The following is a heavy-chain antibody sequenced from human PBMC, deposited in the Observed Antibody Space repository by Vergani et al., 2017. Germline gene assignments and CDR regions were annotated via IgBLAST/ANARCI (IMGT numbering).Heavy chain of an antibody. J-gene: IGHJ3*02. CDR3: AKSRGYYSANGFDI. CDR2: IVGGGGST. CDR1: GFTFSSYA. Sequence: EVQLLESGGGLVQPGGSLRLSCAVSGFTFSSYAMTWVRQAPGKGLEWVSVIVGGGGSTYYADSVKGRFTISRDNSKNTLYLQLISLRADDTAVYYCAKSRGYYSANGFDIWGQGTMVTVSS. D-gene: IGHD2-15*01. V-gene: IGHV3-23*01.